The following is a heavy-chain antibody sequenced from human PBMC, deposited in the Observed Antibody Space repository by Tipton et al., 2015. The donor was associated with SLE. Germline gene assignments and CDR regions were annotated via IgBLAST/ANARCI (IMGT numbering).Heavy chain of an antibody. CDR2: VYGGPTNV. V-gene: IGHV3-23*03. Sequence: SLRLSYAASGFSFNNYAMNWVRQAPGKGLEWVSLVYGGPTNVYYAASVKGRFTLSSDYSNNTLFLQMESLRAEDTAVYFCARGWGGYYMDSWGQGTLVAVSS. J-gene: IGHJ4*02. CDR3: ARGWGGYYMDS. D-gene: IGHD3-16*01. CDR1: GFSFNNYA.